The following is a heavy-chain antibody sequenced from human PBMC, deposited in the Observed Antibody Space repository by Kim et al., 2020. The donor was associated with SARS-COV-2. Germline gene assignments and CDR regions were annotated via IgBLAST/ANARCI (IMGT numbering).Heavy chain of an antibody. CDR2: IYWDDDK. CDR1: GFSLSTSGVG. Sequence: SGPTLLKPTQTLTLTCTFSGFSLSTSGVGVGWIRQPPGKALEWLALIYWDDDKRYSPSLKSRLTITKDTSKNQVVLTMTNMDPVDTATYYCAHAYCSGGSCYSRGGDAFDIWGQGTMVTVSS. D-gene: IGHD2-15*01. J-gene: IGHJ3*02. V-gene: IGHV2-5*02. CDR3: AHAYCSGGSCYSRGGDAFDI.